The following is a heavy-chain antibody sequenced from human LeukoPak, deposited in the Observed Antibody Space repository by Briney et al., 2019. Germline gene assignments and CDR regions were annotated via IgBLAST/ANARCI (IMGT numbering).Heavy chain of an antibody. J-gene: IGHJ6*02. Sequence: PGGSLRLSCAASGFTFGDYAMHWVRQAPGKGLEWVSAISWNRGSICYADSVKGRFTISRDNAKNTLYLQMNSLRAEDTAMYYCVGLGLLPSYGMDVWGQGTTVTVSS. D-gene: IGHD2/OR15-2a*01. V-gene: IGHV3-9*01. CDR2: ISWNRGSI. CDR3: VGLGLLPSYGMDV. CDR1: GFTFGDYA.